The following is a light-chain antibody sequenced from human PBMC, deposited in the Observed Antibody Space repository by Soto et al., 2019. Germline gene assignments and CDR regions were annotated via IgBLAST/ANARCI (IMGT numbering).Light chain of an antibody. CDR1: QSVGSRS. V-gene: IGKV3-20*01. CDR3: QQYGTSLWT. J-gene: IGKJ1*01. Sequence: EIVLTRSPGTLSLSPGERAPLFCRASQSVGSRSLAWYQQKPGQAPRLLMFGVSSRATGIPDRFSGSGSGTDFTLTISRLEPEDFAVYYCQQYGTSLWTFGQGTK. CDR2: GVS.